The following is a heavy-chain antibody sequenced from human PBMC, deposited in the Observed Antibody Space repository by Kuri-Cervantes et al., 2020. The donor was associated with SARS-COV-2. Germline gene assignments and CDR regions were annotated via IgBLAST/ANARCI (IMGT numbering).Heavy chain of an antibody. CDR1: GFTFSDYY. D-gene: IGHD3-3*01. CDR3: ARDSLAEWLGDAFDI. Sequence: GESLKISCAASGFTFSDYYMSWIRQAPGKGLEWVSYISSSGNTIYYADSVKGRFTISRDNAKNSLYLQMNSLRAEDTAVYYCARDSLAEWLGDAFDIWGQGTMVTVSS. J-gene: IGHJ3*02. CDR2: ISSSGNTI. V-gene: IGHV3-11*04.